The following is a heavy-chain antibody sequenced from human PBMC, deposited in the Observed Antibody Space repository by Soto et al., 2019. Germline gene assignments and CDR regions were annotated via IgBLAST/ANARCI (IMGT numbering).Heavy chain of an antibody. CDR1: GYSFTSYW. CDR2: IYPGDSDT. Sequence: PGESLKISCKGSGYSFTSYWIGWVRQMPGKGLEWMGIIYPGDSDTRYSPSFQGQVTISADKSISTAYLQWSSLKASDTAMYYCARLFDILTGYYSRGFDYWGQGTLVTVSS. V-gene: IGHV5-51*03. J-gene: IGHJ4*02. CDR3: ARLFDILTGYYSRGFDY. D-gene: IGHD3-9*01.